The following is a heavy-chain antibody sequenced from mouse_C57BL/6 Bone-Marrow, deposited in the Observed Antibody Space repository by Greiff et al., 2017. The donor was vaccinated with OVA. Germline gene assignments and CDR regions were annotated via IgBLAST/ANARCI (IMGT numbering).Heavy chain of an antibody. CDR2: IDPSDSYT. CDR3: ARPAYYGSSPYWYFDV. V-gene: IGHV1-50*01. CDR1: GYTFTSYW. D-gene: IGHD1-1*01. Sequence: VQLQQPGAELVKPGASVKLSCKASGYTFTSYWMQWVKQRPGQGLEWIGEIDPSDSYTNYNQKFKGKATLNVDTSSSTAYMQLSSLTSEDSAVYYCARPAYYGSSPYWYFDVWGTGTTVTVSS. J-gene: IGHJ1*03.